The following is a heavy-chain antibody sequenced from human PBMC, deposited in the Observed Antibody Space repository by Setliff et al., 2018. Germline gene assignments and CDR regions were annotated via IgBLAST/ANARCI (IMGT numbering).Heavy chain of an antibody. CDR2: INAGNGNT. D-gene: IGHD6-6*01. CDR3: ARRPYDSSSSVDNYFDY. J-gene: IGHJ4*02. CDR1: GYTFSSYA. V-gene: IGHV1-3*01. Sequence: ASVKVSCKASGYTFSSYAIHWVRQAPGQRLEWMGWINAGNGNTKYSQKFQGRVTITRDTSASTAYMELSSLTSEDTAVYYCARRPYDSSSSVDNYFDYWGQGTLVTVSS.